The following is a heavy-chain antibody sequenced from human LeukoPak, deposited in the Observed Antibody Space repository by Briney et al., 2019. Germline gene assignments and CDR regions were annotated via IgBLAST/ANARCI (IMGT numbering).Heavy chain of an antibody. CDR1: GGSFSGYY. CDR2: INHSGST. V-gene: IGHV4-34*01. Sequence: SETLSLTCAVYGGSFSGYYWSWIRQPPGKGLEWIGEINHSGSTNYNPSLKSRVTISVDTSKNQFSLKLSSVTAADTAVYYCARDMVLDAFDIWGQGTMVTVSS. J-gene: IGHJ3*02. D-gene: IGHD3-10*01. CDR3: ARDMVLDAFDI.